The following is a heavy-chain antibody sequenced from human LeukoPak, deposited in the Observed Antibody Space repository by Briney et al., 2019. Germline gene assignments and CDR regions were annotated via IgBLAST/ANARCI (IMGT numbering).Heavy chain of an antibody. Sequence: RAGRSLRLSCAASGFTFSSYAMHWVRQAPGKGLEWVAVISYDGSNKYYADSVKGRFTISRDNSKNTLYLQMNSLRAEDTAVYYCAKELGSGSSPGDYWGQGTLVTVSS. J-gene: IGHJ4*02. CDR3: AKELGSGSSPGDY. V-gene: IGHV3-30*04. D-gene: IGHD3-10*01. CDR1: GFTFSSYA. CDR2: ISYDGSNK.